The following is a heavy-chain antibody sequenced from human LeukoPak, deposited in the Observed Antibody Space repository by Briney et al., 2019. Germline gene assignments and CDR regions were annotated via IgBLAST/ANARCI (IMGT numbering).Heavy chain of an antibody. D-gene: IGHD1-26*01. V-gene: IGHV3-15*01. CDR2: MKSKTDGGTT. Sequence: GGSLRLSCAASGFTFSNAWMSWVRQAPGKGLEWVGRMKSKTDGGTTDYAAPVKGRFTISRDDSKNTLYLQMNSLKTEDTAVYYCTTEHSGSSMTHLIGRPPSWGQGTLVTVSS. J-gene: IGHJ4*02. CDR1: GFTFSNAW. CDR3: TTEHSGSSMTHLIGRPPS.